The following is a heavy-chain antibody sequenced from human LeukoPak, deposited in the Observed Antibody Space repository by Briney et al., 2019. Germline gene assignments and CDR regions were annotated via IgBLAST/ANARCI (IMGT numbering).Heavy chain of an antibody. V-gene: IGHV1-2*02. CDR1: GYTFTGYY. CDR2: INPNSGGT. D-gene: IGHD6-13*01. CDR3: ARGGSSSWSFYFDY. Sequence: GASVKVSCKASGYTFTGYYMHWVRQAPGQGLEWMGWINPNSGGTNYAQQFQGRVTMTRDTSISTAYMDLSGLRSDDTAVYYCARGGSSSWSFYFDYWGQGTLVTVSS. J-gene: IGHJ4*02.